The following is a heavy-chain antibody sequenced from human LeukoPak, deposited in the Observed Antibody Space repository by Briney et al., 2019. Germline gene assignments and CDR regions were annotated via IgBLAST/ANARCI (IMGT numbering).Heavy chain of an antibody. CDR2: IYYSGST. J-gene: IGHJ4*02. CDR1: GGSISSGGYY. D-gene: IGHD3-10*01. V-gene: IGHV4-31*03. Sequence: SETLSLTCTVSGGSISSGGYYWSWIPQHPGKGLEGIVYIYYSGSTYYNPSLKSRVTISVDTSKNQFTLNLSSVTAAGPAVYYCARVVYYNGSGRPYGYYFAYWGEPTLVTAS. CDR3: ARVVYYNGSGRPYGYYFAY.